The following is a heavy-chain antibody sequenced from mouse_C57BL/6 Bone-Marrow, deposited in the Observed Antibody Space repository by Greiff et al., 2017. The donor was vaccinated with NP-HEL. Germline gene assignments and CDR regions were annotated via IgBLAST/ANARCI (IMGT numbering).Heavy chain of an antibody. D-gene: IGHD1-1*02. V-gene: IGHV5-17*01. CDR2: ISSGSSTI. CDR1: GFTFSDYG. Sequence: EVKLVESGGGLVKPGGSLKLSCAASGFTFSDYGMHWVRQAPEKGLEWVACISSGSSTIYYADTVKGRFTISRDNAKNTLFLQMTSLRSEDTAMYYCARTGDFDYWGQGTTLTVSS. J-gene: IGHJ2*01. CDR3: ARTGDFDY.